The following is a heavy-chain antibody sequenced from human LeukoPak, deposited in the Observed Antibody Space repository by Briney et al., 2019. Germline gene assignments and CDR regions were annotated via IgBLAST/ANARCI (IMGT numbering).Heavy chain of an antibody. CDR1: GFTFNISA. CDR2: ISASGSGT. V-gene: IGHV3-23*01. Sequence: TGGSLRFSCGASGFTFNISAINWVRQAPGKGLEWVSSISASGSGTFYADSVKGRFAISRDNSRNMVFLLMNTLRAEDTAIYYCAKVTTDCSSTSCFLPYAFDFWGQGTMVAVSS. J-gene: IGHJ3*01. D-gene: IGHD2-2*01. CDR3: AKVTTDCSSTSCFLPYAFDF.